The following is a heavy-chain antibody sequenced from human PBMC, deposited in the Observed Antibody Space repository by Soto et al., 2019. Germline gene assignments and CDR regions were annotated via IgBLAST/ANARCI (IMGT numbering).Heavy chain of an antibody. CDR1: GGCISGGDYY. J-gene: IGHJ4*02. CDR3: ARAMSHPDY. CDR2: IYYSGST. V-gene: IGHV4-30-4*01. Sequence: SETECVAWSVSGGCISGGDYYWSWIRQPPGKGLEWIGYIYYSGSTYYNPSLKSPVTISVDTSKSEFSLKLSSVSAADTAVYYSARAMSHPDYWGQGTLVTVSS.